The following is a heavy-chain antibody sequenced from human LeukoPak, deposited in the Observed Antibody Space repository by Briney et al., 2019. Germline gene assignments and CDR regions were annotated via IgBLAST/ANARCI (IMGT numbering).Heavy chain of an antibody. Sequence: GGSLRLSCAASGFTFSDYYMSWIRQAPGKGLEWVSYISSSDSTIYYADSVKGRFAISRDNAKNSLYLQMNSLRAEDTAVYYCARVAYSSSLYYYYYMDVWGKGTTVTVSS. CDR3: ARVAYSSSLYYYYYMDV. D-gene: IGHD6-6*01. CDR2: ISSSDSTI. CDR1: GFTFSDYY. V-gene: IGHV3-11*04. J-gene: IGHJ6*03.